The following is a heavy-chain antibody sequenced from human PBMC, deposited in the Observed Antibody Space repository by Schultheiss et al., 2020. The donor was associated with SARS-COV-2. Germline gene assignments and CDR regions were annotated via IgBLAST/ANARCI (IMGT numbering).Heavy chain of an antibody. CDR3: ARGGQGPNPDGY. Sequence: GESLKISCAASGFTFSTYGLHWVRQVPGKGLVWVSRINSDETAISYAESVKGRFTVSRDNAKNTLYLQMNSLRAEDTAVYYCARGGQGPNPDGYWGQGTLVTVSS. CDR2: INSDETAI. V-gene: IGHV3-74*03. J-gene: IGHJ4*02. CDR1: GFTFSTYG.